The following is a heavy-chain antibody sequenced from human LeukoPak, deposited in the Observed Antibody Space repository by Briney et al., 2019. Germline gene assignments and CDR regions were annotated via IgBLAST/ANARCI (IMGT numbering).Heavy chain of an antibody. D-gene: IGHD1-26*01. CDR3: ARVVDPRYWYFDL. J-gene: IGHJ2*01. CDR1: GGSMGPYL. V-gene: IGHV4-59*12. CDR2: IYNNEKS. Sequence: PSETLSLTCTVSGGSMGPYLWTCIRQPPGKGLELIGYIYNNEKSEYNPSLKSQLTLSLDTSKNQFSLELSSVTAADTAVYYCARVVDPRYWYFDLWGRGTLVTVSS.